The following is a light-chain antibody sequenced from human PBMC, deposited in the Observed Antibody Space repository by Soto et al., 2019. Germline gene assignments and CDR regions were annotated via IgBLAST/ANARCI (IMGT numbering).Light chain of an antibody. CDR3: SSSTTTTSLVV. J-gene: IGLJ3*02. Sequence: QSALTQPASVSGSPGQSITISCTGTSSDIGDYNYVSWYQQYPGKVPKLVIYDVSHRPSGVSNRFPGSKSGNTASLTISGLQAEDDEDYYCSSSTTTTSLVVFGGGTKRTVL. CDR1: SSDIGDYNY. V-gene: IGLV2-14*01. CDR2: DVS.